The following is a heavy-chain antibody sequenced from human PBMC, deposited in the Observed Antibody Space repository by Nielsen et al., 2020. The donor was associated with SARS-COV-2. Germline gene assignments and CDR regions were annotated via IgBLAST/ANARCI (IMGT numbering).Heavy chain of an antibody. CDR3: AILGYCTNGVCWETNYLDY. Sequence: SVKVSCKASGGTFSSYAISWVRQAPGQGLEWMGGIIPIFGTANYAQKFQGRVTITADKSTSTAYMELSSLRSEDTAVYYCAILGYCTNGVCWETNYLDYWGQGTLVTVSS. J-gene: IGHJ4*02. CDR2: IIPIFGTA. V-gene: IGHV1-69*06. CDR1: GGTFSSYA. D-gene: IGHD2-8*01.